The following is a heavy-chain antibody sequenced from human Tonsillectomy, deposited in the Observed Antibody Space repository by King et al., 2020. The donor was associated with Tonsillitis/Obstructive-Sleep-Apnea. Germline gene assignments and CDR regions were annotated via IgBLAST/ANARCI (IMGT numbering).Heavy chain of an antibody. CDR3: ARGGYDSPYYMDV. Sequence: VQLVESGGGLVQPGGSLRLSCAASGFTFSSYALHWVRQAPGKGPEYVSAISSNGGSTYYANSVKGRFTVSRDNSKNTLYLQMGSLRAEDMAVYYCARGGYDSPYYMDVWGKGTTVTVSS. CDR2: ISSNGGST. J-gene: IGHJ6*03. CDR1: GFTFSSYA. D-gene: IGHD5-12*01. V-gene: IGHV3-64*01.